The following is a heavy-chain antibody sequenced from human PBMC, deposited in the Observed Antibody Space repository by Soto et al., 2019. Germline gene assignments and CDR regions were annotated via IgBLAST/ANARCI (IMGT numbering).Heavy chain of an antibody. Sequence: QVQLQESGPGLVKPSETLSLTCTVSGGSISSYYWSWIRQPPGKGLEWIGYIYYSGSTNYNPSLKSRVTISVDTSKNQFSLKLSSLTAADTAVYYCARERGTVGDFDYWGQGTLVTVSS. CDR1: GGSISSYY. CDR2: IYYSGST. D-gene: IGHD3-16*01. CDR3: ARERGTVGDFDY. J-gene: IGHJ4*02. V-gene: IGHV4-59*01.